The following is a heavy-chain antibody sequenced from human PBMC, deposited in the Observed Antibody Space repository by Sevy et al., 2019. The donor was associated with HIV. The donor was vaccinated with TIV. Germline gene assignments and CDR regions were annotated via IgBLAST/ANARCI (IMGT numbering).Heavy chain of an antibody. CDR1: GFTFSSYG. Sequence: GGSLRLSCSASGFTFSSYGIHWVRQAPGKGLEYVSAISSNGDSTYYVDSVKGRFTISRDNSKNTVYLQMSSLRGEDSAVYYCVKPRTTRTVVFDYWGQGTLVTVSS. CDR3: VKPRTTRTVVFDY. V-gene: IGHV3-64D*06. J-gene: IGHJ4*02. D-gene: IGHD2-2*01. CDR2: ISSNGDST.